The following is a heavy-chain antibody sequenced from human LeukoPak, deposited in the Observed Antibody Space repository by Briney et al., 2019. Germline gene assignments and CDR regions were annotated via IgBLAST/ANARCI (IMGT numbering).Heavy chain of an antibody. CDR1: GGSISSYY. CDR2: IYYSGST. Sequence: PSETLSLTCTVSGGSISSYYWSWIRQPPGKGLEWIGYIYYSGSTNYNPSLKSRVTISVDTSKNQFSLKLSSVTAADTAVYYCARSGTIFGVVIDYWGQGTLVTVSS. V-gene: IGHV4-59*01. J-gene: IGHJ4*02. D-gene: IGHD3-3*01. CDR3: ARSGTIFGVVIDY.